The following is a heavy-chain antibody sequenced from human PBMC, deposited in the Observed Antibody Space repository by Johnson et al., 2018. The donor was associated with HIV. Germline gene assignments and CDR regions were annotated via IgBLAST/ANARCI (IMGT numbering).Heavy chain of an antibody. CDR2: IYSGGNT. Sequence: VQLVESGGGLVQPGGSLRLSCAASGFTVSSNYMSWVRQAPGKGLEWVSVIYSGGNTYYADSVKGRFTISRDNSKNTLYLQMNSLRAEDTALYYCARGNYYGSGSYGAFDIWGQGTMVTVSS. V-gene: IGHV3-66*01. CDR1: GFTVSSNY. D-gene: IGHD3-10*01. CDR3: ARGNYYGSGSYGAFDI. J-gene: IGHJ3*02.